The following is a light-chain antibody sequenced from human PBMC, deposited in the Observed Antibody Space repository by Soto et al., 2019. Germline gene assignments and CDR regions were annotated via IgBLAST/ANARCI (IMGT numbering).Light chain of an antibody. J-gene: IGKJ1*01. Sequence: DIQITQSPSTLSGAVGDRVTITCRAIQTISSWLARYQQKPGKAPKLLIYKASTLKSGVPSRFSGSGSATEFTLTISSLQHDDFATYYCQHYNSYSEAFGQGTNVDIK. CDR2: KAS. CDR3: QHYNSYSEA. CDR1: QTISSW. V-gene: IGKV1-5*03.